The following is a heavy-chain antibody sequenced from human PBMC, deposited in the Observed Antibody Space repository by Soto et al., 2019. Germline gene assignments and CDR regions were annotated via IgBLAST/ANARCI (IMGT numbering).Heavy chain of an antibody. CDR2: IKDSGEST. V-gene: IGHV3-23*01. J-gene: IGHJ4*02. Sequence: GSLRLSCAASGFTFSNYAMHWVRQAPGKGLEWVSTIKDSGESTFYLDSVRGRFTISRDNSKNTLYLQMNSLRAEDTAVYYCAKGSRYGSGSYFPQYYFDYWGQGTLVTVSS. D-gene: IGHD3-10*01. CDR1: GFTFSNYA. CDR3: AKGSRYGSGSYFPQYYFDY.